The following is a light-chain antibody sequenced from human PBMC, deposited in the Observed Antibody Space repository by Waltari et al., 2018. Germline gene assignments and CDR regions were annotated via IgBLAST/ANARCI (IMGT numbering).Light chain of an antibody. CDR1: SSNIGSNT. CDR3: AAWDVSLKGV. CDR2: SNN. Sequence: QSVLTQPPSASGTPGQRVTISCSGSSSNIGSNTVNWYQQLPGMAPKLIIYSNNQGSSGGPDRFSGSKAGTSASLAISGRQSDDEADYYCAAWDVSLKGVFGGGTKVTVL. V-gene: IGLV1-44*01. J-gene: IGLJ2*01.